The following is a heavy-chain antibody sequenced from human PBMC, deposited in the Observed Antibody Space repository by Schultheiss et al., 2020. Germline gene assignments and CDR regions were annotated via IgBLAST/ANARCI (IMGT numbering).Heavy chain of an antibody. CDR2: IYYSGST. D-gene: IGHD6-13*01. J-gene: IGHJ5*02. V-gene: IGHV4-30-4*08. CDR1: GGSISSGGYY. CDR3: ALSSSWFNWFDP. Sequence: SETPSLTCTVSGGSISSGGYYWSWIRQHPGKGLEWIGYIYYSGSTYYNPSLKSRVTISVDTSKNQFSLKLSSVTAADTAVYYCALSSSWFNWFDPWGQGTLVTVSS.